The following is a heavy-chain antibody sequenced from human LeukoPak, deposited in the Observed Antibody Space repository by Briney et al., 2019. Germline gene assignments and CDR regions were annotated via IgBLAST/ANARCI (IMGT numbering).Heavy chain of an antibody. J-gene: IGHJ3*02. V-gene: IGHV5-51*01. CDR3: ASKYYDILTGTLTDAFDI. CDR1: GYSFTSYW. CDR2: IYPGDSDT. Sequence: GESLKISCKGSGYSFTSYWIGWVRQMPGKGLEWMGIIYPGDSDTRYSPSSQGQVTISADKSISTAYLQWSSLKASDTAMYYCASKYYDILTGTLTDAFDIWGQGTMVTVSS. D-gene: IGHD3-9*01.